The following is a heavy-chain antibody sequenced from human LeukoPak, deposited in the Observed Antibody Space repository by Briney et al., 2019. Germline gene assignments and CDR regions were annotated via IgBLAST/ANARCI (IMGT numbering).Heavy chain of an antibody. CDR1: GGSISSSSYY. D-gene: IGHD3-16*01. V-gene: IGHV4-39*01. CDR2: IYYSGCT. Sequence: SETLSLTCTVSGGSISSSSYYWGWIRQPPGRGLEGIGSIYYSGCTYYNPSLKSRVTIPVDTSKNQFSLKLSSVTAADAAVYYCARHWGDLGSFPDYWGQGTLVTVSS. J-gene: IGHJ4*02. CDR3: ARHWGDLGSFPDY.